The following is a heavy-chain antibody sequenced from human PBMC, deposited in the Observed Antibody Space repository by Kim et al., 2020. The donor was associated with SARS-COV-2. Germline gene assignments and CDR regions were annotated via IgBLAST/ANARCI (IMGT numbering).Heavy chain of an antibody. Sequence: SVKVSCKASGGTFSSYAISWVRQAPGQGLEWMGRIIPILGIANYAQKFQGRVTITADKSTTTAYMELSSLRSEDTAVYYCARQLSVTDWYFDLWGRGTL. CDR1: GGTFSSYA. CDR2: IIPILGIA. V-gene: IGHV1-69*04. D-gene: IGHD3-16*02. J-gene: IGHJ2*01. CDR3: ARQLSVTDWYFDL.